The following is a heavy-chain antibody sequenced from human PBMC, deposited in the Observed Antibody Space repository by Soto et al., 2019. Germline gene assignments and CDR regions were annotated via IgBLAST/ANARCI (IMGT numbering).Heavy chain of an antibody. CDR2: INHSGST. CDR3: ARGHQGVY. CDR1: GGSFSGYY. V-gene: IGHV4-34*01. D-gene: IGHD2-8*01. J-gene: IGHJ4*02. Sequence: SETLSLTCAVYGGSFSGYYWSWIRQPPGKGLEWIGEINHSGSTNYNPSLKSRVTISVDTSKNQFSLKLSSVTAADTAVYYCARGHQGVYWGQGTLVTVSS.